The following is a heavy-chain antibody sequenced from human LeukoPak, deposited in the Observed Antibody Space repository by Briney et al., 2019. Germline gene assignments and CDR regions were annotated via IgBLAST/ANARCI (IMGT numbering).Heavy chain of an antibody. Sequence: GGSLRLSCAASGFTFSSYLMSWVRQAPGKGLEWVANIKQDGSEKYYVDSVKGRFTISRDNAKNSLYLQMNSLRAEDTAVYYCARAGPGYSGYDAYYFDYWGQGTLVTVSS. V-gene: IGHV3-7*01. J-gene: IGHJ4*02. D-gene: IGHD5-12*01. CDR1: GFTFSSYL. CDR2: IKQDGSEK. CDR3: ARAGPGYSGYDAYYFDY.